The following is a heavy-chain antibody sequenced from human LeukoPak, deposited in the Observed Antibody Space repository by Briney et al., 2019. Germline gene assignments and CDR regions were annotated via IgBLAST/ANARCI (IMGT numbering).Heavy chain of an antibody. CDR1: GFTVSSYW. V-gene: IGHV3-74*01. Sequence: SGGSLRLSCAASGFTVSSYWMQWVRQAPGKGLVWVSRIKSDGSTNYADSGKGRFTISGDNAKNTVSLPMNRLRAEDTGVCYCARAPSEIGGYYPEYFRHWGQGTLVTVSS. J-gene: IGHJ1*01. D-gene: IGHD3-22*01. CDR3: ARAPSEIGGYYPEYFRH. CDR2: IKSDGST.